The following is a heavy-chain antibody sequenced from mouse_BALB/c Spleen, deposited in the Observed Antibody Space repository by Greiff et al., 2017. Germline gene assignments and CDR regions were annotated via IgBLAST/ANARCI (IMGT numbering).Heavy chain of an antibody. CDR1: GYTFTSYW. D-gene: IGHD1-1*02. V-gene: IGHV1-69*02. CDR3: TRRWEDAY. J-gene: IGHJ3*01. CDR2: IYPSDSYT. Sequence: QVQLQQPGAELVRPGASVKLSCKASGYTFTSYWINWVKQRPGQGLEWIGNIYPSDSYTNYNQKFKDKATLTVDKSSSTAYMQLSSPTSEDSAVYYCTRRWEDAYWGQGTLVTVSA.